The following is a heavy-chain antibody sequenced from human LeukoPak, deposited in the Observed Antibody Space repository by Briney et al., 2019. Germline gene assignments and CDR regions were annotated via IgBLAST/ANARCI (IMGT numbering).Heavy chain of an antibody. J-gene: IGHJ4*02. CDR1: GGSISSSSYY. CDR3: ARASGWNGDYFDY. Sequence: KSSETLSLTCTVSGGSISSSSYYWGWIRQPPGKGLEWIGSLYYIYYSGSTYYSPSLKSRVTTSVDTSKNQFSLKLSSVTAADTAVYYCARASGWNGDYFDYWGQGTLVTVSS. V-gene: IGHV4-39*01. CDR2: LYYIYYSGST. D-gene: IGHD6-19*01.